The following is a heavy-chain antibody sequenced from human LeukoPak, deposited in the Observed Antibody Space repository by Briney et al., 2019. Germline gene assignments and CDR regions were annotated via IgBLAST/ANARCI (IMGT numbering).Heavy chain of an antibody. J-gene: IGHJ4*02. D-gene: IGHD6-13*01. V-gene: IGHV3-23*01. Sequence: GGSLRLSCAASGFTFGSYAMSWVRQAPGKGLEWVSSISGNSGRTYYADSVKGRFSISRDNSNNTLYLQMNSLRAEDAAVYYCAKSTSSWERVDYWGQGTLVTVSS. CDR3: AKSTSSWERVDY. CDR1: GFTFGSYA. CDR2: ISGNSGRT.